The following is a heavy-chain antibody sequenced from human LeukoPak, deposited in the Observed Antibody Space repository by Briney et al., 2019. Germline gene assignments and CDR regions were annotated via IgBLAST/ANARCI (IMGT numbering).Heavy chain of an antibody. CDR3: ARRYNWNDRWD. D-gene: IGHD1-1*01. Sequence: PSETLSLTCTVSGGSISSTNYYWGWIRQPPGKGLEWIGSIYYSGSTYYNPSLKSRLTISLDTSKNQFSLRLSSVTAADTAFYCCARRYNWNDRWDWGQGTLVTVSP. V-gene: IGHV4-39*07. J-gene: IGHJ4*02. CDR1: GGSISSTNYY. CDR2: IYYSGST.